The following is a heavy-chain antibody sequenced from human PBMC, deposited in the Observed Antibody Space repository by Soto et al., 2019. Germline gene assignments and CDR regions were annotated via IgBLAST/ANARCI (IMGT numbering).Heavy chain of an antibody. V-gene: IGHV4-59*01. CDR3: ARAASSWYPYYYGMDV. Sequence: SETLSLTCTVSGGSISSYYWSWIRQPPGKGLEWIGYIYYSGSTNYNPSLKSRVTISLDTSKNQFSLKLSSVTAADTAVYYCARAASSWYPYYYGMDVWGQGTTVTVSS. D-gene: IGHD6-13*01. J-gene: IGHJ6*02. CDR1: GGSISSYY. CDR2: IYYSGST.